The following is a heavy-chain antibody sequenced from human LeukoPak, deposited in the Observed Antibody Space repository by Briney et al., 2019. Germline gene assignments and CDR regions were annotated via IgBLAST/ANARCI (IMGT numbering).Heavy chain of an antibody. Sequence: SETLSLTCTVSGGSISSYYWSWIRQPPGKRLEWIGYIYYSGSTNYNPSLKSRVTISVDTSKNQFSLKLSSVTAADTAVYYCARHTGIAARRGHYFDYWGQGTLVTVSS. V-gene: IGHV4-59*08. D-gene: IGHD6-6*01. J-gene: IGHJ4*02. CDR2: IYYSGST. CDR3: ARHTGIAARRGHYFDY. CDR1: GGSISSYY.